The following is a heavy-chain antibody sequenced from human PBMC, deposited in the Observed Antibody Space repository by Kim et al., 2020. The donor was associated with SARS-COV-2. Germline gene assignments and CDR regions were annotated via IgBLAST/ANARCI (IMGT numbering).Heavy chain of an antibody. CDR2: ISAYNGNT. J-gene: IGHJ4*02. V-gene: IGHV1-18*04. D-gene: IGHD2-2*02. CDR3: ARDEGLRVPAAIRRVPDY. Sequence: ASVKVSCKASGYTFTSYGISWVRQAPGQGLEWMGWISAYNGNTNYAQKLQGRVTMTTDTSTSTAYMELRSLRSDDTAVYYCARDEGLRVPAAIRRVPDYWGQGTLVTVSS. CDR1: GYTFTSYG.